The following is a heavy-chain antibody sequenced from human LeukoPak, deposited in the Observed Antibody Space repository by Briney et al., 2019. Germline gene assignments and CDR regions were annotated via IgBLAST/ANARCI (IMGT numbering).Heavy chain of an antibody. V-gene: IGHV3-7*01. CDR1: GFIFSSYW. D-gene: IGHD4-11*01. Sequence: GGSLRLSCAASGFIFSSYWVTWVRQAPGKGLEWVANMYQDGSEKYYVDSVKGRFTISRDNAKNSLYLQMNSLRAEDTAVYYCATYSTINAREFQYWGQGTLVTVSS. J-gene: IGHJ1*01. CDR3: ATYSTINAREFQY. CDR2: MYQDGSEK.